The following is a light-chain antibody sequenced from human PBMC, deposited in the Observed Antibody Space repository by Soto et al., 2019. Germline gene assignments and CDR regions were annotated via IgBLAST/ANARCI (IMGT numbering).Light chain of an antibody. Sequence: DIQMTQSPSTLSASVGDTVTITCRASQTISRWLARYQQKPGKAPRLLIYTASTLESGVPSRFSGSGSGTDFTLTISSLQPEDFATYFCQQSYSTPPWTFGQGTKVDIK. CDR2: TAS. CDR3: QQSYSTPPWT. V-gene: IGKV1-5*01. CDR1: QTISRW. J-gene: IGKJ1*01.